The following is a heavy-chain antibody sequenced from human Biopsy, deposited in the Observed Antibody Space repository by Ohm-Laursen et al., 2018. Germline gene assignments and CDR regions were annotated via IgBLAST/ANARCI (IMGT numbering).Heavy chain of an antibody. V-gene: IGHV1-2*02. J-gene: IGHJ3*01. D-gene: IGHD3-16*02. CDR2: LSPSSGGP. CDR1: GYTFTAYF. CDR3: ARDIINPIGGLVARSDVFDV. Sequence: SVTASCKASGYTFTAYFLHWVRQAPGQGPEWMGWLSPSSGGPNYAQKFQGGATMNRDTSATTGYMELSSLRSDDTAVYYFARDIINPIGGLVARSDVFDVWGQGTMVTVSS.